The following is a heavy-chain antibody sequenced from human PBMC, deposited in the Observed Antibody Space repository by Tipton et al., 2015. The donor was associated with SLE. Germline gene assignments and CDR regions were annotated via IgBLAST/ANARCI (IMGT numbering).Heavy chain of an antibody. D-gene: IGHD3-10*01. V-gene: IGHV4-59*08. CDR1: GGSITSYY. CDR3: ARGPVLLWFGELHAFDI. J-gene: IGHJ3*02. CDR2: IYYSGST. Sequence: LRLSCTVSGGSITSYYWSWIRQPPGKGLEWIGYIYYSGSTNYNPSLKSRVTISVDTSKNQFSLKLSSVTAADTAVYYCARGPVLLWFGELHAFDIWGQGTMVTVSS.